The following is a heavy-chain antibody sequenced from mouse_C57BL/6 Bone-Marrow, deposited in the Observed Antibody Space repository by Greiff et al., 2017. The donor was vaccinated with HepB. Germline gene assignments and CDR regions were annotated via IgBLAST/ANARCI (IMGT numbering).Heavy chain of an antibody. CDR3: ARVLADY. Sequence: QVQLQQPGAELVMPGASVKLSCKASGYTFTSYWMHWVKQRPGQGLEWIGEIDPSDSYTNYNQKFKGKSTLTVDKSSSTAYMQLRSLTSEDSAVYYCARVLADYWGQGTTLTVSS. CDR2: IDPSDSYT. CDR1: GYTFTSYW. V-gene: IGHV1-69*01. J-gene: IGHJ2*01.